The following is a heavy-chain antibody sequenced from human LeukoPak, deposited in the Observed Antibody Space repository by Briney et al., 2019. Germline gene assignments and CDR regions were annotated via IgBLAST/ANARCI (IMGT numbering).Heavy chain of an antibody. CDR2: INHSGST. Sequence: SETLSLTCTVSGGSISSYYWSWTRQPPGKGLEWSGEINHSGSTNYNPSLKSRVTISVDTSKNQFSLKLSSVTAADTAVYYCARLAAAGTSGFDYWGQGTLVTVSS. D-gene: IGHD6-13*01. CDR1: GGSISSYY. V-gene: IGHV4-34*01. J-gene: IGHJ4*02. CDR3: ARLAAAGTSGFDY.